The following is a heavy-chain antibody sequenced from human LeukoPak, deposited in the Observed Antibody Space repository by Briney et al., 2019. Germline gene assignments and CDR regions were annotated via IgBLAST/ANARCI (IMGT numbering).Heavy chain of an antibody. J-gene: IGHJ4*02. CDR3: ARDIDSSGVDY. CDR2: IHHGGST. CDR1: GDSINREIW. V-gene: IGHV4-4*02. D-gene: IGHD3-22*01. Sequence: SETLSLTCAVSGDSINREIWWHWVRQPPGKGLEWIGEIHHGGSTYYKPSLRSRVTISVDKSRNHFSLEMNSVTAADTAVYYCARDIDSSGVDYWGQGTLVTVSS.